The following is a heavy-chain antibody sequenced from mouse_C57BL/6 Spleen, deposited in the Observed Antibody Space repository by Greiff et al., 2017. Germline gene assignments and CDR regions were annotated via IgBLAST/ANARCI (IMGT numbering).Heavy chain of an antibody. CDR2: IDPENGDT. D-gene: IGHD1-1*01. CDR3: TTELLGTEFAY. V-gene: IGHV14-4*01. J-gene: IGHJ3*01. CDR1: GFNIKDDY. Sequence: VQLQQSGAELVRPGASVKLSCTASGFNIKDDYMHWVKQRPEQGLEWIGWIDPENGDTEYASKFQGKATITADTSSNTAYLQLSSLTSEDTAVYYCTTELLGTEFAYWGQGTLVTVSA.